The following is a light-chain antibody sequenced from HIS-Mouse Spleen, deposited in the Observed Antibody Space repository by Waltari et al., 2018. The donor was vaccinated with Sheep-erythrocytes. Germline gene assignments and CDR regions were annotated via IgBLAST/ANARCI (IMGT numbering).Light chain of an antibody. CDR1: SSDVGSYNL. V-gene: IGLV2-23*01. Sequence: QSALPQPASVPGSPGQSITISCTGTSSDVGSYNLVSWYQQHPGKAPKLMIYEGSKRPSGVSNRFSGSKSGNTASLTISGLQAEDEADYYCCSYAGSSTPWVFGGGTKLTVL. J-gene: IGLJ3*02. CDR3: CSYAGSSTPWV. CDR2: EGS.